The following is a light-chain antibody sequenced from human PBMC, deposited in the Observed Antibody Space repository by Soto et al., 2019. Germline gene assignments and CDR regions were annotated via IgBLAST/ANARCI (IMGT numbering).Light chain of an antibody. V-gene: IGKV1-6*02. J-gene: IGKJ5*01. CDR3: HQSHDPVAIT. CDR2: GAS. CDR1: QGIGNA. Sequence: ALDVTQSAGCVSGWYGVRVTMAWWASQGIGNALGWYQQKPAKPPKVLVYGASNLQSGVPPRFSGSGAATNLTLTISGLHPEASEPSSCHQSHDPVAITFAQGTRVEIK.